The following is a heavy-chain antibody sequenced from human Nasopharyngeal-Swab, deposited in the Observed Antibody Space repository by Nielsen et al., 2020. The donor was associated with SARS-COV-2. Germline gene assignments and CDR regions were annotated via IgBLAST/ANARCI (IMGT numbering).Heavy chain of an antibody. CDR3: ARMLRYFDWLSKYGMDV. CDR2: INPSGGST. Sequence: ASVKVSCKASGYTFTSYYMHCVRQAPGQGLEWMGIINPSGGSTSYAQKFQGRVTMTRYTSTSTVYMELSSLRSEDTAVYYCARMLRYFDWLSKYGMDVWGQGTTVTVSS. D-gene: IGHD3-9*01. CDR1: GYTFTSYY. J-gene: IGHJ6*02. V-gene: IGHV1-46*01.